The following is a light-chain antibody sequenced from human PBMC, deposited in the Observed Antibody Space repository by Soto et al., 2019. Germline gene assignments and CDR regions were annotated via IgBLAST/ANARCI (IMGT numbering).Light chain of an antibody. V-gene: IGLV2-14*03. CDR1: SSDIGFYNY. CDR2: DVT. CDR3: GSYRDSNIFV. Sequence: VLTQPASLSGSPGQSITISCTGTSSDIGFYNYVSWYQQHPGQAPKLIIYDVTNRPTGVSDRFSGSKSGSAAALTISGLQPADEADYYCGSYRDSNIFVFGTGTKVTVL. J-gene: IGLJ1*01.